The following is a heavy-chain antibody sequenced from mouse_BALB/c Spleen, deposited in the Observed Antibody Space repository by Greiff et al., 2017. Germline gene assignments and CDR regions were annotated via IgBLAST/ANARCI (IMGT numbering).Heavy chain of an antibody. CDR1: GYAFSSSW. V-gene: IGHV1-82*01. J-gene: IGHJ2*01. Sequence: QVQLQQSGPELVKPGASVKISCKASGYAFSSSWMNWVKQRPGQGLEWIGRIYPGDGDTNYNGKFKGKATLTADKSSSTAYMQLSSLTSVDSAVYFCARLGSSVRDYWGQGTTLTVSS. CDR3: ARLGSSVRDY. D-gene: IGHD2-14*01. CDR2: IYPGDGDT.